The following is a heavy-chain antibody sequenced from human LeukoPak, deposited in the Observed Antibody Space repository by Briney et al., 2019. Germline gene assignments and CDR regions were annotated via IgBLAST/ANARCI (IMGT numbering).Heavy chain of an antibody. CDR3: TRSDSGGYLF. CDR2: INSSGGST. Sequence: ASVKVSCKTSGYTFTYYFMHWVRQAPGQGFEWMGIINSSGGSTTYAQKFQGRVSITRDVSTSTIYMELSSLISEDTAVYYCTRSDSGGYLFWGQGTLVTVSS. D-gene: IGHD3-22*01. J-gene: IGHJ4*02. CDR1: GYTFTYYF. V-gene: IGHV1-46*01.